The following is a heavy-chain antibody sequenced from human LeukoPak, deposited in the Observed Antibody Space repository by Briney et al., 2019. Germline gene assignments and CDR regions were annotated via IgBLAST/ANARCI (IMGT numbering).Heavy chain of an antibody. CDR3: AIVLKQWLVPYSSPFYF. CDR1: GFTFSSYA. Sequence: PGGSLRLSCAASGFTFSSYAMSWVRQAPGKWLEWVSAISGSGGSTYYADSVKGRFTISRDNSKNTLYLQMNSLRAEDTAVYYCAIVLKQWLVPYSSPFYFWGQGTLVTVSS. D-gene: IGHD6-19*01. J-gene: IGHJ4*02. CDR2: ISGSGGST. V-gene: IGHV3-23*01.